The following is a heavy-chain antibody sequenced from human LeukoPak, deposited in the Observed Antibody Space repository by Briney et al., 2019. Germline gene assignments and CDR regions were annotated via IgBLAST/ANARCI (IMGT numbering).Heavy chain of an antibody. J-gene: IGHJ4*02. CDR3: ARRSSGIAARRDFDY. CDR1: GGSISSSSYY. CDR2: IYYSGSP. Sequence: SETLSLTCTVSGGSISSSSYYWGWIRQPPGKGLEWIGSIYYSGSPYYNPSLKSRVTISVDTSKNQFSLKLSSVTAADTAVYYCARRSSGIAARRDFDYWGQGTLVTVSS. V-gene: IGHV4-39*01. D-gene: IGHD6-6*01.